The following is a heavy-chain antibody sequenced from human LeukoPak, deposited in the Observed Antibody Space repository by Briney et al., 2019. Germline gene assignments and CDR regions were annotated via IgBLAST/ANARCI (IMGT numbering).Heavy chain of an antibody. CDR1: GFTFSNYG. Sequence: GRSLRLSCAASGFTFSNYGMHWVRQAPGKGLEWVAVISYTGHTQYYLDSVKGRFTISRDNSENTLYLQLNSLRPEDTAVYYCAKGGWGTVLDYWGQGTLVTVSP. D-gene: IGHD3-16*01. V-gene: IGHV3-30*18. CDR3: AKGGWGTVLDY. CDR2: ISYTGHTQ. J-gene: IGHJ4*02.